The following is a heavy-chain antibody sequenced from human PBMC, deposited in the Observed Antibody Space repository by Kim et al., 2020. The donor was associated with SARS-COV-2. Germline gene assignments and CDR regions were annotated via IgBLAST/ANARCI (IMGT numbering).Heavy chain of an antibody. CDR1: GFTFSDYW. CDR2: IKQDDNEK. Sequence: GSLRLSCAASGFTFSDYWMSWVRQAPGKGLEWVGNIKQDDNEKYYVDSVKGRFTISRDTRRNSVYLQINSLRVEDTAVYYCARDARRDRYFDLWGRGTLVTVSS. V-gene: IGHV3-7*03. CDR3: ARDARRDRYFDL. J-gene: IGHJ2*01.